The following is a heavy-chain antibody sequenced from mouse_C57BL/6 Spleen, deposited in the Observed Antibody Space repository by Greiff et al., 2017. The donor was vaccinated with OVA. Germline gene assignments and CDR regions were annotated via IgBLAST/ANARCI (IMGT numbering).Heavy chain of an antibody. CDR1: GYSFTGYY. Sequence: EVQLQQSGPELVKPGASVKISCKASGYSFTGYYMNWVKQSPEKSLEWIGEINPSTGGTTYNQKFKAKATLTVDKSSSTAYMQLKSLTSEDSAVYYCARGRPYYYAMDYWGQGTSVTVSS. J-gene: IGHJ4*01. V-gene: IGHV1-42*01. CDR3: ARGRPYYYAMDY. D-gene: IGHD3-2*02. CDR2: INPSTGGT.